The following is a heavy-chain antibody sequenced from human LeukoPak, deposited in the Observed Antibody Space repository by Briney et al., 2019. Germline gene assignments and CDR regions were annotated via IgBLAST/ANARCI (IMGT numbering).Heavy chain of an antibody. V-gene: IGHV3-9*03. CDR3: TKGDGSSAGDAFDI. J-gene: IGHJ3*02. CDR2: ISWNSGNI. D-gene: IGHD3-22*01. CDR1: GFTVSSNY. Sequence: GGSLRLSCAASGFTVSSNYMNWVRQAPGKGLEWVSGISWNSGNIIYADSVKGRFTISRDNAKNSLYLQMNSLRAEDMALYYCTKGDGSSAGDAFDIWGQGTMVTVSS.